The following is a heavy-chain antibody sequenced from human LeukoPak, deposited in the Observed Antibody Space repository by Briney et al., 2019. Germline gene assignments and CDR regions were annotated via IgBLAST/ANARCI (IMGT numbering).Heavy chain of an antibody. Sequence: PGGSLRLSCAASGFTFSTYSMSWVRQAPGKGLEWVSSISSNSRYIYYADSVKGRFTISRDNAKNSLYLQMNSLRAEDTAVYYCARDRSQVRGQDYWGQGTLVTVSS. D-gene: IGHD2-21*01. CDR3: ARDRSQVRGQDY. CDR1: GFTFSTYS. J-gene: IGHJ4*02. CDR2: ISSNSRYI. V-gene: IGHV3-21*01.